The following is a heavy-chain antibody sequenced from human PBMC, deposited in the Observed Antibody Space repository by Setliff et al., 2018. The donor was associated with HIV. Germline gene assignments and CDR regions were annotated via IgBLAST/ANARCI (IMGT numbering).Heavy chain of an antibody. CDR2: IDPSNSNT. Sequence: PGESLKISCKGSGYSFTSYWIGWVRQMPGKGLEWMGRIDPSNSNTNYSPSFQGHVTISADKSISTAYLQWSSLKASDTAMYYCARGFYGDYYFDYWGQGTQVTVSS. D-gene: IGHD4-17*01. J-gene: IGHJ4*02. CDR3: ARGFYGDYYFDY. V-gene: IGHV5-10-1*01. CDR1: GYSFTSYW.